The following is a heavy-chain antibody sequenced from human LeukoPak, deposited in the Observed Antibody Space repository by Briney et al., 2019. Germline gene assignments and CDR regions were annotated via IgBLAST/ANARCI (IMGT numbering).Heavy chain of an antibody. CDR1: GFTFDDYA. Sequence: GGSLRLSCAASGFTFDDYAMNWVRQAPGKGLEWVSSISSSSSYIYYADSVKGRFTISRDNAKNSLYLQMNSLRAEDTAVYYCARDPGGAAAGTDYWGQGTLVTVSS. J-gene: IGHJ4*02. D-gene: IGHD6-13*01. V-gene: IGHV3-21*01. CDR3: ARDPGGAAAGTDY. CDR2: ISSSSSYI.